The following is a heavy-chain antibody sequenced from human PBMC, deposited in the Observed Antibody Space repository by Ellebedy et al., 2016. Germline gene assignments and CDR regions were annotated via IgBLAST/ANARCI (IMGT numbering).Heavy chain of an antibody. CDR1: GYTFPGYY. V-gene: IGHV1-2*02. CDR3: ARRDYGIDAFDI. CDR2: VNPNSGGT. Sequence: ASVKVSXXASGYTFPGYYIHWVRQAPGQGLEWMAWVNPNSGGTNYAQKFRSRVTMTTDTSISTAYMELRGLTSDDTAVYYCARRDYGIDAFDIWGQGTMVTVSS. J-gene: IGHJ3*02. D-gene: IGHD4-17*01.